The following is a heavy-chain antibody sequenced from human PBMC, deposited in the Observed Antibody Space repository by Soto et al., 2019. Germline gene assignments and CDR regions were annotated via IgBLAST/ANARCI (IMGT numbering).Heavy chain of an antibody. D-gene: IGHD3-22*01. J-gene: IGHJ4*02. Sequence: EVQLVESGGGLVKPGGSLRLSCAASGFTFSNAWMNWVRHAPGKGLEWVGRIKSKTDGGTTDYAAPVKGRFTISRDDSKNTLYLQMNSMKTEDTAVYYCTMQYYYDSSGYGYWGQGTLVTVSS. CDR2: IKSKTDGGTT. CDR3: TMQYYYDSSGYGY. V-gene: IGHV3-15*07. CDR1: GFTFSNAW.